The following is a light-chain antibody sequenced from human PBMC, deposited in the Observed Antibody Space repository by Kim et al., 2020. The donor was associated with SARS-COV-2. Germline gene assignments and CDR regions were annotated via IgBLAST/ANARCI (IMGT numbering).Light chain of an antibody. V-gene: IGLV2-8*01. CDR3: SSYAGSNNYV. J-gene: IGLJ1*01. CDR2: EVS. CDR1: SSDVGGYNY. Sequence: QSALTQPPSASGSPGQSVTISCTGTSSDVGGYNYVSWYQQHPGKAPKLMIYEVSKRPSGVPDRFSGSKSGNTASLTVSGLQAEDEADYYCSSYAGSNNYVNGTGTKVTDL.